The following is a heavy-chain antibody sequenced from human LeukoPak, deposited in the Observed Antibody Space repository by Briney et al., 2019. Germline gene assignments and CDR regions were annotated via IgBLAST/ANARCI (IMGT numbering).Heavy chain of an antibody. CDR2: IKRKADGGTT. V-gene: IGHV3-15*01. D-gene: IGHD6-19*01. Sequence: KPGGSLRLSCAASGFTFSNAWMTWVRQAPGKGLEWVGRIKRKADGGTTDYAAPVKGRFTISRDDSKNTLYLQMNNLKTEDTAVYYCTTSGGGWDYFDYWGQGTLVTVSS. J-gene: IGHJ4*02. CDR1: GFTFSNAW. CDR3: TTSGGGWDYFDY.